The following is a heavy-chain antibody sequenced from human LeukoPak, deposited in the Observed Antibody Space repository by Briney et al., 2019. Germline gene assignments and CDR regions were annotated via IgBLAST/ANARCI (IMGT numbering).Heavy chain of an antibody. CDR1: GFTFSSYA. CDR3: AREEEGDAFDF. CDR2: ISGDGGTT. Sequence: GGSLRLSCAASGFTFSSYAMSWVRQAPGKGLECVSVISGDGGTTHYADFVKGRFTISRDNAKNTLYLQMNSLRAEDTAVYFCAREEEGDAFDFWGQRTMVTVSS. J-gene: IGHJ3*01. V-gene: IGHV3-23*01.